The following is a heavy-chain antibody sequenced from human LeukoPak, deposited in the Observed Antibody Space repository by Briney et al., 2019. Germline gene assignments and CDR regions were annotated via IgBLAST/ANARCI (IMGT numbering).Heavy chain of an antibody. Sequence: GGSVNVSCKASGYTFTSYDSNGVRQATGQGREGMGWMNPNSGKTGYAQKFQVGVTMTRTTSISTAYMELRSLRSEHTAVYYCGRVPAVTMIGFDYWGQGPLVTVS. CDR3: GRVPAVTMIGFDY. CDR1: GYTFTSYD. D-gene: IGHD3-22*01. V-gene: IGHV1-8*01. CDR2: MNPNSGKT. J-gene: IGHJ4*02.